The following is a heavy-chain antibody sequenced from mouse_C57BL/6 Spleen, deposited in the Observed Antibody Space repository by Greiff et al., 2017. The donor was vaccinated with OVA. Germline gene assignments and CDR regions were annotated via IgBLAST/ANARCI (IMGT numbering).Heavy chain of an antibody. D-gene: IGHD4-1*01. CDR2: ISSGSSTI. CDR1: GFTFSDYG. Sequence: EVKVVESGGGLVKPGGSLKLSCAASGFTFSDYGMHWVRQAPEKGLEWVAYISSGSSTIYYADTVKGRFTISRDNAKNTLFLQMTSLRSEDTAMYCCALTGEEAWFAYWGQGTLVTVSA. J-gene: IGHJ3*01. V-gene: IGHV5-17*01. CDR3: ALTGEEAWFAY.